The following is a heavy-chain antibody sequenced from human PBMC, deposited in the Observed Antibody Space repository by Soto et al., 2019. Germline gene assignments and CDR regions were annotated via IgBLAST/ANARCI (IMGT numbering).Heavy chain of an antibody. CDR3: ASSGGLPDY. J-gene: IGHJ4*02. CDR1: GGYFSGSY. D-gene: IGHD2-15*01. V-gene: IGHV4-34*01. Sequence: SETLSLTCADYGGYFSGSYWSWIRQPPGKGLEWIEEINHSRSTNYNPSLKSRVTISVDTSKNHVSLKLSSVTAADTAVYYCASSGGLPDYWGQGTLVTVSS. CDR2: INHSRST.